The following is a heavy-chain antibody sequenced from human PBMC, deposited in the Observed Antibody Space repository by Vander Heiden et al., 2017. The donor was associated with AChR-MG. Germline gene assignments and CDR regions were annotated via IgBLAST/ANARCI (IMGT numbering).Heavy chain of an antibody. CDR3: ARDYYYGSGSYYYRNYYYGMDV. CDR1: GGSFSGYY. CDR2: INHSGST. D-gene: IGHD3-10*01. J-gene: IGHJ6*02. Sequence: QLQLQQWGAGLLQPSETLSLTCAVYGGSFSGYYWRWVRQPPGKGLEWIGEINHSGSTNYNPSRKSRVTISVDTSKNQFSLKLSSVTAADTAVYYCARDYYYGSGSYYYRNYYYGMDVWGQGTTVTVSS. V-gene: IGHV4-34*01.